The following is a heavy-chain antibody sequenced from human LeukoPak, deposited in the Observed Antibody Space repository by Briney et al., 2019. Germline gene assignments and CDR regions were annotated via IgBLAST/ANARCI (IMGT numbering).Heavy chain of an antibody. CDR3: ARVAYYYDSSGYPTYIDY. V-gene: IGHV4-39*07. CDR1: GGSISSSSYY. CDR2: IYYSGST. J-gene: IGHJ4*02. Sequence: PSETLSLTCTVSGGSISSSSYYWGWIRQPPGKGLEWIGSIYYSGSTYYNPSLKSRVTISVDTSKNQFSLKLSSVTAADTAVYYCARVAYYYDSSGYPTYIDYWGQGTLVTVSS. D-gene: IGHD3-22*01.